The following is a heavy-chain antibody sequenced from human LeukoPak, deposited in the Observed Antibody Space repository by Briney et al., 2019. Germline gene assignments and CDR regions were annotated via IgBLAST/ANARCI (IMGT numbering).Heavy chain of an antibody. D-gene: IGHD6-19*01. V-gene: IGHV4-39*01. Sequence: SETLSLTCTVSGGSISSSGYYWGWIRQPPGQGLEWIGSIFYSGSTYYNPSLKSRVTISVDTSKNQFSLRLSSVTAADTAVYYCARGIPIPWYTSGWYSNWGQGTLVTVSS. CDR1: GGSISSSGYY. J-gene: IGHJ4*02. CDR3: ARGIPIPWYTSGWYSN. CDR2: IFYSGST.